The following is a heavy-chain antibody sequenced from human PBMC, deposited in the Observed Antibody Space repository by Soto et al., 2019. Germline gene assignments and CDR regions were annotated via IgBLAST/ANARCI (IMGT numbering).Heavy chain of an antibody. Sequence: PSETLSLTCTVSGGSVNSSMYYWCWIRQPPGKGLEWIGYIYYSGSTNYNPSLKSRVTISVDTSKNQFSLKLSSVTAADTAVYYCVGYCTNGVCSSDYGMDVWGQGTTVTVSS. V-gene: IGHV4-61*01. J-gene: IGHJ6*02. CDR2: IYYSGST. CDR3: VGYCTNGVCSSDYGMDV. CDR1: GGSVNSSMYY. D-gene: IGHD2-8*01.